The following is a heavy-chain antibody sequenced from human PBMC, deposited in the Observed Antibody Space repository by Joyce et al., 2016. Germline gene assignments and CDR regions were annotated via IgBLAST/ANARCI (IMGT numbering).Heavy chain of an antibody. V-gene: IGHV1-18*04. CDR2: ISSYTGNT. Sequence: QAQLVQSESEMKKPGASVKVSCKASGYRFTGYGISWVRQAPGQGLEWMGWISSYTGNTKYIQKLQGRVTMTTDTSTSTAYMELRSLRSDDTAVYYCAREGSSSGWHSYYYYGMDVWGQGTTVTVSS. CDR3: AREGSSSGWHSYYYYGMDV. CDR1: GYRFTGYG. D-gene: IGHD6-19*01. J-gene: IGHJ6*02.